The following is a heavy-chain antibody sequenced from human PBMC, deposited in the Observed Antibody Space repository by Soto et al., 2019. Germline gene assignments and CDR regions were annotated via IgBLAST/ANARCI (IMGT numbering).Heavy chain of an antibody. V-gene: IGHV1-69*06. D-gene: IGHD3-10*01. CDR2: TIPVFNTA. CDR1: GGTLSANV. J-gene: IGHJ3*02. Sequence: QVQLEQSGAEVKKPGSSVKVSCKASGGTLSANVVAWLRQAPGQGLEWMGGTIPVFNTAKYAQKFQGRVTVTADKFTNIAYMELSSLRSEDTAFYFCARGVYGSGNYYTGPSAFDIWGQGTMVIVSS. CDR3: ARGVYGSGNYYTGPSAFDI.